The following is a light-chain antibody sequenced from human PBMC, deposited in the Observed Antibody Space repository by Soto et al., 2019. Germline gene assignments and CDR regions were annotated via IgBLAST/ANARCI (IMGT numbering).Light chain of an antibody. CDR2: GAS. CDR1: QSVSSSY. CDR3: QQYGSSPLT. V-gene: IGKV3-20*01. J-gene: IGKJ4*01. Sequence: EIVLTQSPGTLSLSPGERATLSCRASQSVSSSYLAWYQQKPGQAPRLLIYGASSRATGIPDRFSGSGSGTDFNLTISRLEPEDSAVYYCQQYGSSPLTFGGGTKVEIK.